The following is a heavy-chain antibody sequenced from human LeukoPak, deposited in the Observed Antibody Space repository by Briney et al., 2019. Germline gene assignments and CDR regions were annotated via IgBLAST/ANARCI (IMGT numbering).Heavy chain of an antibody. J-gene: IGHJ4*02. CDR3: ATAHNLLSRPGSHFDY. D-gene: IGHD1-26*01. CDR1: GYTLTELS. Sequence: VASVKVSCKVSGYTLTELSMHWVRQAPGKRLEWMGGFDPEDGETIYAQKFQGRVTMTEDTSTDTAYMELSSLRSEDTAVYYCATAHNLLSRPGSHFDYWGQGTLVTVSS. CDR2: FDPEDGET. V-gene: IGHV1-24*01.